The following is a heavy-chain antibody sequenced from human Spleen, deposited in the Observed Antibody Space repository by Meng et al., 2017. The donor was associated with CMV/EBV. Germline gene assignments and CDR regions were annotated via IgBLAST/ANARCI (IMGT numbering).Heavy chain of an antibody. CDR1: GGSISSYY. Sequence: SETLSLTCTVSGGSISSYYWSWIRQPPGKGLEWIGYIYYSGSTYYNPSLKSRVTISVDTSKNQFSLKLSSVTAADTAIYFCGRQSWEVSAKGALDYWGQGTLVTVSS. CDR3: GRQSWEVSAKGALDY. CDR2: IYYSGST. V-gene: IGHV4-59*08. J-gene: IGHJ4*02. D-gene: IGHD2-21*02.